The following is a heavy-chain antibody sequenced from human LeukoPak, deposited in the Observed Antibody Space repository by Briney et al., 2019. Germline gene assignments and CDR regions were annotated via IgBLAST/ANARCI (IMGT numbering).Heavy chain of an antibody. Sequence: SETLSLTCTVSGGSISSYYWSWIRQPPGKGLEWIGYIYYSGSTNYNPSLKSRVTISVDTSKNQFSLKLSSVTAADTAVYYCARCGSSSGWWGPHDYWGQGTLVTASS. CDR3: ARCGSSSGWWGPHDY. CDR2: IYYSGST. CDR1: GGSISSYY. V-gene: IGHV4-59*01. J-gene: IGHJ4*02. D-gene: IGHD6-6*01.